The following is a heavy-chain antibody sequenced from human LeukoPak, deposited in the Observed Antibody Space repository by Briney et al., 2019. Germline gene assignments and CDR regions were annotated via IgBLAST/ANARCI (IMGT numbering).Heavy chain of an antibody. CDR3: AREGVAVAATDY. D-gene: IGHD6-19*01. CDR2: ISSSSSYI. J-gene: IGHJ4*02. V-gene: IGHV3-21*01. CDR1: GFTFSSYS. Sequence: GGSLRLSCAASGFTFSSYSMNWVRQALGRGLEWVSSISSSSSYIYYADSVKGRFTISRDNAKNSLYLQMNSLRAEDTAVYYCAREGVAVAATDYWGQGTLVTVSS.